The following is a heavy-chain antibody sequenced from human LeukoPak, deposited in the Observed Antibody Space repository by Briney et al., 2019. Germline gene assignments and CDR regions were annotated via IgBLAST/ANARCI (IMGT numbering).Heavy chain of an antibody. CDR3: ARARRSSGYYYYYYGMDV. D-gene: IGHD3-22*01. Sequence: GGSLRLSCAASGFTFSSYGMHWVRQAPGKGLEWVAVIWYDGSNKYYADSVKGRFTISRDNSKNTLYLQMNSLRAEDTAVYYCARARRSSGYYYYYYGMDVWGQGSTVTVSS. J-gene: IGHJ6*02. V-gene: IGHV3-33*01. CDR2: IWYDGSNK. CDR1: GFTFSSYG.